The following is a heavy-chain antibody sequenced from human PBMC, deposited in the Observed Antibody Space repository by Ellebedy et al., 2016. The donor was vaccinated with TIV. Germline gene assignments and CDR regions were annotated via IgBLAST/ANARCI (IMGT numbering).Heavy chain of an antibody. V-gene: IGHV1-8*01. CDR1: GYTFTSYD. J-gene: IGHJ4*02. D-gene: IGHD5-12*01. CDR2: MNPNSGNT. Sequence: ASVKVSCXASGYTFTSYDINWVRQATGQGLEWMGWMNPNSGNTGYAQKFQGRVTMTRNTSISTAYMELSSLRSEDTAVYYCARGGYSGYGHEHYFDYWGQGTLVTVSS. CDR3: ARGGYSGYGHEHYFDY.